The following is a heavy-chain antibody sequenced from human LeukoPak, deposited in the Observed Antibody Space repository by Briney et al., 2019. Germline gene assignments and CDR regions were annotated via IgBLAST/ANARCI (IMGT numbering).Heavy chain of an antibody. CDR1: GGTFSSYA. J-gene: IGHJ6*03. Sequence: ASVKVSCKASGGTFSSYAISWVRQAPGQGLEWMGGIIPIFGTANYAQKFQGRVTITADKSTGTAYMELSSLRSEDTAVYYCAREGGGNFDWLLSDPLPYYYMDVWGKGTTVTVSS. CDR2: IIPIFGTA. CDR3: AREGGGNFDWLLSDPLPYYYMDV. D-gene: IGHD3-9*01. V-gene: IGHV1-69*06.